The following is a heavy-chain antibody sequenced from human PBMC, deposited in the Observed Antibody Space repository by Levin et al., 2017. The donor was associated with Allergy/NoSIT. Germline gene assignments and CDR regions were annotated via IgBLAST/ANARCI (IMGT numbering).Heavy chain of an antibody. CDR1: GFTFSNYA. CDR2: LTSSGAGT. Sequence: GGSLRLSCAASGFTFSNYAMSWVRQSPGKGLEWVSALTSSGAGTYSADSVKGRFTISRDNSKNTLYLQMNSLRAEDTAVYYCAKTFRGVVIMSYFDCWGQGTLVTVSS. D-gene: IGHD3-3*01. V-gene: IGHV3-23*01. CDR3: AKTFRGVVIMSYFDC. J-gene: IGHJ4*02.